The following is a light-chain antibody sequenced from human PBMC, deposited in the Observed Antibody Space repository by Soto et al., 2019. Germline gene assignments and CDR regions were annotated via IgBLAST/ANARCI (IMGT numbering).Light chain of an antibody. Sequence: EIVMTQSPATLSVSPGERTTLSCRASQSVSSYLAWYQQKPGQAPRLLIYDASTRATGIPARFSGSGSGTEFTLTISSLQSEDFAVYYCQQYSDWPPYTFGQGTKLEI. V-gene: IGKV3-15*01. CDR3: QQYSDWPPYT. J-gene: IGKJ2*01. CDR1: QSVSSY. CDR2: DAS.